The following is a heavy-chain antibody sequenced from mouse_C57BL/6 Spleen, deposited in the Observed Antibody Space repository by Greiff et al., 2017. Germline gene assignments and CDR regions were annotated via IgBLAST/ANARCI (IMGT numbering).Heavy chain of an antibody. D-gene: IGHD1-1*01. J-gene: IGHJ4*01. CDR1: GFNIKDYY. CDR2: IDPEDGET. V-gene: IGHV14-2*01. CDR3: ARGSSSGRGGYAMDY. Sequence: EVQLQQSGAELVKPGASVKLSCTASGFNIKDYYMHWVKQRTEQGLEWIGRIDPEDGETKYAPNFQGKATITADTSSNTAYLQLSSLTSEDTAVYYCARGSSSGRGGYAMDYWGQGTSVTVAS.